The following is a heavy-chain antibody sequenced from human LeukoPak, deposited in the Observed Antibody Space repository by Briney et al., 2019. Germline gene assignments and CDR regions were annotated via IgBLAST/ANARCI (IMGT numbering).Heavy chain of an antibody. CDR1: GFTFSSYW. J-gene: IGHJ4*02. D-gene: IGHD3-22*01. Sequence: GGSLRLSCAASGFTFSSYWMHWVRQAPGKGLVWVSRINSDGSSTTYADSVKGRLTISRDNAKNTLYLQMNSLRAEDTAVYYCARDLNYYDSSGYYYGLDYWGQGTLVTVSS. CDR3: ARDLNYYDSSGYYYGLDY. V-gene: IGHV3-74*01. CDR2: INSDGSST.